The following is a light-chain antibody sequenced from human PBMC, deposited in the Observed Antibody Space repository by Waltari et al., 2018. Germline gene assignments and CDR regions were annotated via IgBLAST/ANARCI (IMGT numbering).Light chain of an antibody. CDR3: YSYAGSANGV. Sequence: QSALTQPASVSGSPGQSITISCTGTSIDVGGYNLVSWYQQHPDKAPKLVIYGVTKRPSGVSDRFSGSKSGNTASLTISGLQAEDEADYYCYSYAGSANGVFGGGTTLTVL. CDR2: GVT. J-gene: IGLJ3*02. V-gene: IGLV2-23*02. CDR1: SIDVGGYNL.